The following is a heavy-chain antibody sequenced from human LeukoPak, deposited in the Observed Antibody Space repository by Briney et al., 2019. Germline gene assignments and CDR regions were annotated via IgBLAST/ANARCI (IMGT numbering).Heavy chain of an antibody. J-gene: IGHJ6*03. D-gene: IGHD2-15*01. Sequence: GESLKISCKGSGYSFTSYWIGWVRQMPGKGLEWMGIIYPGDSDTTYSPSFQGQVTISVDKSISTAYLQWSSLKASDTAMYYCARHVRPRYCSGGSCYSGVGYYYYMDVWGKGTTVTVSS. CDR2: IYPGDSDT. CDR3: ARHVRPRYCSGGSCYSGVGYYYYMDV. V-gene: IGHV5-51*01. CDR1: GYSFTSYW.